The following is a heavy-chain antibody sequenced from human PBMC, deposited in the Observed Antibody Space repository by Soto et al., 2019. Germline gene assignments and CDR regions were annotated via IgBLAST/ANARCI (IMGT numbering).Heavy chain of an antibody. J-gene: IGHJ4*02. CDR2: INHSGST. V-gene: IGHV4-34*01. Sequence: SLTCAVYGGSFSGYYWSWIRQPPGKGLEWIGEINHSGSTNYNPSLKSRVTISVDTSKNQFSLKLSSVTAADTAVYYCARADYVWGSYRRNPFDYWGQGTLVTVSS. CDR3: ARADYVWGSYRRNPFDY. D-gene: IGHD3-16*02. CDR1: GGSFSGYY.